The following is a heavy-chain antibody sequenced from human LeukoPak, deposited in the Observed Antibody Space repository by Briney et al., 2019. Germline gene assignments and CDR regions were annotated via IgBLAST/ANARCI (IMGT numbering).Heavy chain of an antibody. Sequence: KASETLSLTCTVSGDSISRGSYYWDWIRQPPGKGLDWIGSIYSSGSTYYGPSLKSRVTISVETSSNQFSLKLSSVTAADMAVYYCARRGLGATGSDYWGQGTLVTVSS. J-gene: IGHJ4*02. D-gene: IGHD1-26*01. CDR1: GDSISRGSYY. CDR2: IYSSGST. CDR3: ARRGLGATGSDY. V-gene: IGHV4-39*01.